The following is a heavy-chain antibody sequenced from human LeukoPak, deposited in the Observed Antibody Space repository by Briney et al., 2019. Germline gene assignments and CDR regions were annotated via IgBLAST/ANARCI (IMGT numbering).Heavy chain of an antibody. CDR2: INQDGTEK. D-gene: IGHD3-9*01. CDR1: GFTFSVYW. Sequence: GGSLRLSCAASGFTFSVYWMTWVRQAPGKGLEWVANINQDGTEKYYVDSVKGRFTISRDNAKNSLYLQMNSLRAEDAAVYYCAGDILTGYSFDYWGQGTLVTVSS. CDR3: AGDILTGYSFDY. V-gene: IGHV3-7*04. J-gene: IGHJ4*02.